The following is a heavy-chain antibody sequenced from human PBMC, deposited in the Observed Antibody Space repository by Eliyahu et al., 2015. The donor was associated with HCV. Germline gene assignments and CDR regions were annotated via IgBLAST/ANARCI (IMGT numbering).Heavy chain of an antibody. CDR1: GYXFTSXA. J-gene: IGHJ6*02. CDR2: IXTNTGNP. V-gene: IGHV7-4-1*01. CDR3: ARDGFSSHNMFYYYYGMDV. Sequence: QVQLVQSGSELKKPGASVKVSCXASGYXFTSXAXNWVRQAPGQGLEWMGWIXTNTGNPTYAQGFTGRFVFSLDTSVSTAYLQICSLKAEDTAVYYCARDGFSSHNMFYYYYGMDVWGQGTTVTVSS. D-gene: IGHD3-10*02.